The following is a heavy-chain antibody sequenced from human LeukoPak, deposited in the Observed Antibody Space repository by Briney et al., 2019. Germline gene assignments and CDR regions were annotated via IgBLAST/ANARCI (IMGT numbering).Heavy chain of an antibody. Sequence: GGSLRLSCAASGFTFSNYEMNWVRQAPGKGLEWVSSISSSSDYIYYADSVKGRFTISRENAKNSLYLQMKSLRAEDTAVYYCARGKTSQNIVTRKTYNWFDPWGQGTLVTVSS. D-gene: IGHD2/OR15-2a*01. CDR2: ISSSSDYI. CDR3: ARGKTSQNIVTRKTYNWFDP. V-gene: IGHV3-21*01. J-gene: IGHJ5*02. CDR1: GFTFSNYE.